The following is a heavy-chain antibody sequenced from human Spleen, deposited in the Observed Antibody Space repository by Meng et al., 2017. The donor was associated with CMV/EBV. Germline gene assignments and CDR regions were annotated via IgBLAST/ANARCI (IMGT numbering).Heavy chain of an antibody. D-gene: IGHD3-3*01. V-gene: IGHV1-69*10. Sequence: SVKVSCKASGGTFSSNAISWVRQAPGQGLEWMGGIISVLNIANYAPKFQGRVTITAAKSMNTVYMELSSLTSEDTAVYYCARDRVTIFGVVITYYYYGMDVWGQGTTVTVSS. CDR3: ARDRVTIFGVVITYYYYGMDV. CDR2: IISVLNIA. CDR1: GGTFSSNA. J-gene: IGHJ6*02.